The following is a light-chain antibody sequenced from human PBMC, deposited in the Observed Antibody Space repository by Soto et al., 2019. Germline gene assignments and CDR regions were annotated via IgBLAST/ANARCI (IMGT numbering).Light chain of an antibody. V-gene: IGKV1-5*03. Sequence: DIQMTQSPSTLSASVGDRVTIICRASQTISSWLAWYQQKGGQAPKLLISKASILDSGVPSRFSGSGSGPEFNLTISSLQPEDFATYYCQQYNSFIWTFGQGTKVDIK. CDR3: QQYNSFIWT. J-gene: IGKJ1*01. CDR2: KAS. CDR1: QTISSW.